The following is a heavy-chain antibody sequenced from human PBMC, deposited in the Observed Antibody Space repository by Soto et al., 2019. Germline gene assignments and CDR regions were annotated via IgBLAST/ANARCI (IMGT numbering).Heavy chain of an antibody. D-gene: IGHD1-1*01. V-gene: IGHV3-21*01. Sequence: GGSLRLSCAASGFTFSSYSMNWVRQAPGKGLEWVSSISSSSSYIYYADSVKGRFTISRDNAKNSLYLQMNILRAEDTAVYYCAREVTLEPGESAFEIWGKGTMVTV. CDR1: GFTFSSYS. CDR3: AREVTLEPGESAFEI. J-gene: IGHJ3*02. CDR2: ISSSSSYI.